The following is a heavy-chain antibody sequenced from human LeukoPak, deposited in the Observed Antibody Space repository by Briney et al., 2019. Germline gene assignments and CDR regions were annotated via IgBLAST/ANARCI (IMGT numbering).Heavy chain of an antibody. CDR3: AKDLFDYGNYDYFDY. Sequence: GGSLRLSCAASGFTFNSYAMSWVRQAPGKGLEWVSLISGGGGSTYHADSVKGRFTISRDNSKNTMFLQMNSLRAEDTAIYYCAKDLFDYGNYDYFDYWGQGILVTVSS. CDR2: ISGGGGST. J-gene: IGHJ4*02. D-gene: IGHD4-11*01. V-gene: IGHV3-23*01. CDR1: GFTFNSYA.